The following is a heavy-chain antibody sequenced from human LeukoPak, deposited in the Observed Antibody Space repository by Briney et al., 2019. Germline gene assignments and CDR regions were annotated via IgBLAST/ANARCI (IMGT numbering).Heavy chain of an antibody. CDR2: IYYSGST. V-gene: IGHV4-39*01. CDR3: ARSEYCGSTSCYSYCYYGMDV. J-gene: IGHJ6*02. Sequence: SEILSLTCTVSGGSISSSSYYWGWIRQPPGKGLEWIGSIYYSGSTYYNPSLKSRVTISVDTSKNQFSLKLSSVTAADTAVYYCARSEYCGSTSCYSYCYYGMDVWGQGTTVTVSS. D-gene: IGHD2-2*01. CDR1: GGSISSSSYY.